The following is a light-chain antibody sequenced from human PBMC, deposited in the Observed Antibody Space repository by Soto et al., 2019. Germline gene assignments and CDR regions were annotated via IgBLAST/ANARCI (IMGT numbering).Light chain of an antibody. CDR1: QSVSSSY. CDR3: QQYGSSPVT. V-gene: IGKV3-20*01. J-gene: IGKJ1*01. Sequence: EIVLTQSPCTLSLSPGERATLSCRAGQSVSSSYLAWYQQKPGQAPRLLIYGASSRATGIPDRFSGSGSGTDFTLTISRLEPEDFAVYYCQQYGSSPVTFGQGTKVDIK. CDR2: GAS.